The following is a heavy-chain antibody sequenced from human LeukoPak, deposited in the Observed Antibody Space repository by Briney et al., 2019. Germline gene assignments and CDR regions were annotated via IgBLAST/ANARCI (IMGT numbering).Heavy chain of an antibody. CDR3: TRDLMDYDVSTGLHHYYMDV. CDR1: GIPFSSHN. J-gene: IGHJ6*02. D-gene: IGHD3-9*01. CDR2: IYCNSSYI. Sequence: GSLETSCSASGIPFSSHNMDRVRPAPGKGPEWVLSIYCNSSYIYYADSVKGRFTISRDNAKNSLYLQMNSLRVEDTAVYYCTRDLMDYDVSTGLHHYYMDVWGQGTTVTVSS. V-gene: IGHV3-21*01.